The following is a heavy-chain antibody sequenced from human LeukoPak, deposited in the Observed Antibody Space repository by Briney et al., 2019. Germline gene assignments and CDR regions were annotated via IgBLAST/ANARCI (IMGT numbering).Heavy chain of an antibody. CDR2: IIPIFGTA. D-gene: IGHD6-13*01. CDR1: GGTFSSYA. CDR3: ARGLAAADVRGYYYYGMDV. V-gene: IGHV1-69*06. J-gene: IGHJ6*04. Sequence: SVKVSCKASGGTFSSYAISWVRQAPGQGLEWMGGIIPIFGTANYAQKFHGRVTITADKSTSTAYMELSSLRSEDTAVYYCARGLAAADVRGYYYYGMDVWGKGTTVTVSS.